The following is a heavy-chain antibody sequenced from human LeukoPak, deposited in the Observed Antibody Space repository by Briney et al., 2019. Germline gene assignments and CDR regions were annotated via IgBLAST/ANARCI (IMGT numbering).Heavy chain of an antibody. CDR2: ISYDGSNK. V-gene: IGHV3-30*04. CDR3: ARATAMAGD. J-gene: IGHJ4*02. Sequence: HPGGSLRLSCAASGFTFSSYAMHWVRQAPGKGLEWVAVISYDGSNKYYADSVKGRFTISRDNSKNTLYLQMNSLRAEDTAVYYCARATAMAGDWGQGTLVTVSS. CDR1: GFTFSSYA. D-gene: IGHD5-18*01.